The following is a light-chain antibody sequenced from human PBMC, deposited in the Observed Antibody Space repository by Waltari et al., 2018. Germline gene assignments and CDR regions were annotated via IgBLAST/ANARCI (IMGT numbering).Light chain of an antibody. V-gene: IGLV1-51*02. CDR3: GTLDNSMSRV. Sequence: QSVLTQPPSVSAAPGQKVTISCSGSSSDLGNNFVSWYQQFPGAAPKLLLYENNKRHSRMPDRFSGSKSGTAATLGITGLQTGEEADYYCGTLDNSMSRVFGGGTKLTVL. J-gene: IGLJ3*02. CDR2: ENN. CDR1: SSDLGNNF.